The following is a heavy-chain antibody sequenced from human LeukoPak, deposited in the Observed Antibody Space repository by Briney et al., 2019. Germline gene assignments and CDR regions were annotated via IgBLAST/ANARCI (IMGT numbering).Heavy chain of an antibody. CDR2: IYYSGST. J-gene: IGHJ5*02. CDR3: VRAARYYWFDP. D-gene: IGHD1-14*01. V-gene: IGHV4-61*01. Sequence: PSETLSLTCTVSGDSVSSGSHYWSWIRQPPGKGLEWIGYIYYSGSTNYNPSLKSRVTISIDTSKNQFSLKLSSMTAADTAVYYCVRAARYYWFDPWGQGTLVTVSS. CDR1: GDSVSSGSHY.